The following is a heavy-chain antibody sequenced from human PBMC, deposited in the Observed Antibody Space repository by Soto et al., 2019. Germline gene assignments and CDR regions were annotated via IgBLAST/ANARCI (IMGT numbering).Heavy chain of an antibody. Sequence: EVQLVESGGGLVKPGGSLRLSCAASGFTFSSYSINWVRQAPGKGLEWVSSITSSSSYIYYADAVKGRFTISRDNAKNSLYLQMKSLRAEDTAVYYWARLSGENYYYYGMDVWGQGTTVTVSS. D-gene: IGHD3-10*01. CDR1: GFTFSSYS. CDR2: ITSSSSYI. J-gene: IGHJ6*02. CDR3: ARLSGENYYYYGMDV. V-gene: IGHV3-21*01.